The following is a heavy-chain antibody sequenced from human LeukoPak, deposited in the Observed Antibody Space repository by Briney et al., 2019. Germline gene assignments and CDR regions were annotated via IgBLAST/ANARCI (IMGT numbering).Heavy chain of an antibody. V-gene: IGHV4-59*01. CDR2: IFHSGTA. CDR1: GGSISSYY. D-gene: IGHD2-15*01. J-gene: IGHJ4*02. CDR3: ARKVYSFDVFDY. Sequence: SETLSLTCTVSGGSISSYYWSWIRRPPGKALEWIGYIFHSGTANYHPSLKSRVTISIDTSENQFSLKLSSVTAADTAVYYCARKVYSFDVFDYWGQGTLVTVPS.